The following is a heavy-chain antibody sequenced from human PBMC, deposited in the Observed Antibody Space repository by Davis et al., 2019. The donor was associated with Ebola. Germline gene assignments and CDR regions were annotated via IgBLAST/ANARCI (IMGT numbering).Heavy chain of an antibody. CDR3: TRRNGDFDY. Sequence: PGGSLRLSCAASGFTFSSYGMHWVRQASGKGLEWVGRIRSKANSYATAYAASVKGRFTISRDDSKNTAYLQMNSLKTEDTAVYYCTRRNGDFDYWGQGTLVTVSS. D-gene: IGHD4-17*01. J-gene: IGHJ4*02. CDR1: GFTFSSYG. V-gene: IGHV3-73*01. CDR2: IRSKANSYAT.